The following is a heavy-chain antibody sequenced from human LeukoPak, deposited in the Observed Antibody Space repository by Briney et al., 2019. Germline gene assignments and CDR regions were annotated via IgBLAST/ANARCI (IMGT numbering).Heavy chain of an antibody. CDR3: ARHGGGVTGTMDGFDY. V-gene: IGHV5-51*01. Sequence: GESLKISCKGSGYSFTSYWIDWVRQMPGKGLEWMGIIYLGDSDTTYSPSFQGQVTISADKSISTAYLQWSSLKASDTAMYYCARHGGGVTGTMDGFDYWGQGTLVTVSS. CDR2: IYLGDSDT. CDR1: GYSFTSYW. J-gene: IGHJ4*02. D-gene: IGHD1-7*01.